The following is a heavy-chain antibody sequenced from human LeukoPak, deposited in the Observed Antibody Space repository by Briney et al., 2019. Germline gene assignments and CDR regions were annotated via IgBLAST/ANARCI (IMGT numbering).Heavy chain of an antibody. CDR3: ARDRSGYDHLDY. V-gene: IGHV4-4*09. CDR2: IHNSGIT. D-gene: IGHD5-12*01. CDR1: DDSISTYY. J-gene: IGHJ4*02. Sequence: SETLSLTCAVSDDSISTYYWSWIRQPPGKGLEWIGYIHNSGITYYNPSLKSRVTISGDTYKNQFSLKLSSVTAADTAVYYCARDRSGYDHLDYWGQGTLVTISS.